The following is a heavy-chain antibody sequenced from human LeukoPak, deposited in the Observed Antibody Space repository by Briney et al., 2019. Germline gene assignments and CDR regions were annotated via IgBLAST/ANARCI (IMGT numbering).Heavy chain of an antibody. CDR1: GFTFSSYS. CDR3: ARDEDGSRFDY. D-gene: IGHD1-26*01. J-gene: IGHJ4*02. Sequence: GGSLRLSCAASGFTFSSYSMNWVRQAPGKGLEWVSYISSSSSAIYYADSVKGRFTISRDNAKNSLYLQMNSLRAEDTAVYYCARDEDGSRFDYWGQGTLVTVSS. CDR2: ISSSSSAI. V-gene: IGHV3-48*01.